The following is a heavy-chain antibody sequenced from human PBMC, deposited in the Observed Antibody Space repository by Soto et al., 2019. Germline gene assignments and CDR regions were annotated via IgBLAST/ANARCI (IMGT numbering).Heavy chain of an antibody. V-gene: IGHV4-4*02. CDR1: GGSISSSNW. CDR3: ARESRYYYGSGSDNWFDP. J-gene: IGHJ5*02. Sequence: PSETLSLTCAVSGGSISSSNWWSWVRQPPGKGLEWIGEIYHSGSTNYNPSLKSRVTISVDKSKNQFSLKLSSVTAADTAVYYCARESRYYYGSGSDNWFDPWGQGTLVTVSS. CDR2: IYHSGST. D-gene: IGHD3-10*01.